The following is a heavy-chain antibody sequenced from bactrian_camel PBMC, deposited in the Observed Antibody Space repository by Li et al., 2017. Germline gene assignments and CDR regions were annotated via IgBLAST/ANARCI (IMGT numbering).Heavy chain of an antibody. Sequence: QVQLVESGGALVQPGGSLRLSCAAGGFTNSAYYMAWVRQAPGKGLEWTSIIYPGGAVTAYADSVKGRFAISRDNAKNTVYLQLNNLKSEDMAMYYCTNHNAGFEYWGQGTQVTVS. CDR1: GFTNSAYY. CDR3: TNHNAGFEY. J-gene: IGHJ4*01. D-gene: IGHD5*01. V-gene: IGHV3S1*01. CDR2: IYPGGAVT.